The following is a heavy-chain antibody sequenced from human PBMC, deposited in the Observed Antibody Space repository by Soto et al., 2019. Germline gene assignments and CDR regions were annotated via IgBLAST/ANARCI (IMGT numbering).Heavy chain of an antibody. CDR1: GDTFANFG. Sequence: HLVQSGPEVKRPGASITVSCKTSGDTFANFGLSWVRQAPGQGLEWMGWIATYNNNKNYAQKFQGRLTLTTDTSTSTAYMELEGLGYDDTAVYYCAGVVRGVVNWFDPWGQGTLVTVSS. CDR3: AGVVRGVVNWFDP. CDR2: IATYNNNK. D-gene: IGHD3-10*01. V-gene: IGHV1-18*01. J-gene: IGHJ5*02.